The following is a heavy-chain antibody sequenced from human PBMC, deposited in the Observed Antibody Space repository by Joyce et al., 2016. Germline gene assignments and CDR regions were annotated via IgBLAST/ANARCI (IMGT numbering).Heavy chain of an antibody. CDR2: IYGGGST. V-gene: IGHV3-66*02. Sequence: EVQLVESGGGLVQPGGSLRLSCAASGFTVSSNYMSWVRQAPGKGLEWVSVIYGGGSTFYADAVKGRFTISRDNSKNTLYLQMNSLRAEDTAVYYCARPTIGCSTTSCYTGGDYWGQGTLVTVSS. CDR1: GFTVSSNY. D-gene: IGHD2-2*02. CDR3: ARPTIGCSTTSCYTGGDY. J-gene: IGHJ4*02.